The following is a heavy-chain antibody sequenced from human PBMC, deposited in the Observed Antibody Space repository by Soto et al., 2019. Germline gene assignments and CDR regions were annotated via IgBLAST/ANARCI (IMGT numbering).Heavy chain of an antibody. D-gene: IGHD3-16*01. V-gene: IGHV4-39*01. J-gene: IGHJ3*02. Sequence: QLQLQESGPGLVKPSETLSLTCTVSGGSISSSSYYWGWIRQPPGKGLEWIGSIYYSGSTYYTPSLKSRVTISLDTSKNQFSLELSSVTAADTAVYYCARLTATDASFDIWGQGTMVTFAS. CDR3: ARLTATDASFDI. CDR2: IYYSGST. CDR1: GGSISSSSYY.